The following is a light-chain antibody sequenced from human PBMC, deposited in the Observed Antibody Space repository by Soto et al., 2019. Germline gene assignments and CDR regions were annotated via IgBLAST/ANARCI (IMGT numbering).Light chain of an antibody. V-gene: IGLV2-8*01. J-gene: IGLJ1*01. Sequence: QSALTQPPSASGSPGQSVTISCTGTSSVVGGYNYVSWYQQHPGKAPKLMIYEVSKRPSGVPDRFSGSKSGNTASLTVSGLQAEDEAYYYCSSYAGSNNYVFGTGTKVTVL. CDR3: SSYAGSNNYV. CDR2: EVS. CDR1: SSVVGGYNY.